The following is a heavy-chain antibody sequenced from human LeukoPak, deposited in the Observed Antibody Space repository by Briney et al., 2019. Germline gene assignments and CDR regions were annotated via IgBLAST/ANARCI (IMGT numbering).Heavy chain of an antibody. D-gene: IGHD5-12*01. V-gene: IGHV1-3*01. CDR2: INAGNDNT. Sequence: ASVKVSCKASGYTFTSYGISWVRQAPGQRLEWMGWINAGNDNTKYSQKFQDRVTITRDTSASTAYMELSSLRSEDTAMYYCASSRGYDVGGYFDYWGQGTLVTVSS. CDR3: ASSRGYDVGGYFDY. CDR1: GYTFTSYG. J-gene: IGHJ4*02.